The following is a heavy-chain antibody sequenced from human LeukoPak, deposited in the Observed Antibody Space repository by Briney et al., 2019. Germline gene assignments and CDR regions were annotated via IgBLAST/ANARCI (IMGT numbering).Heavy chain of an antibody. D-gene: IGHD2-2*01. CDR1: GGSINSYY. CDR2: IYYSGST. V-gene: IGHV4-59*01. J-gene: IGHJ5*02. Sequence: PSETLSLTCTVSGGSINSYYWSWIRQPPGKGREWIGYIYYSGSTNYNPSLKSRVTISVDTSQNQFSLKLSSVTAADTAVYYCARGGYCSSTSCYLVFDPWGQGTLVTVSS. CDR3: ARGGYCSSTSCYLVFDP.